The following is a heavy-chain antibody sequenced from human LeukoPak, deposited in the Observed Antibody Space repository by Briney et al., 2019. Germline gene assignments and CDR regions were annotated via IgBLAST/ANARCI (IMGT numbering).Heavy chain of an antibody. V-gene: IGHV4-59*12. CDR2: ISDRGSF. D-gene: IGHD3-10*01. CDR3: ARGLDYGSGRYYFDY. CDR1: GDSIRSYY. J-gene: IGHJ4*02. Sequence: SETLSLTCTVSGDSIRSYYWSWIRQPPGKGLEWIGYISDRGSFNYDPSLKSRVTMSVDTSKSQFSLKLSSVTAADTAVYYCARGLDYGSGRYYFDYWGQGTLVTVSS.